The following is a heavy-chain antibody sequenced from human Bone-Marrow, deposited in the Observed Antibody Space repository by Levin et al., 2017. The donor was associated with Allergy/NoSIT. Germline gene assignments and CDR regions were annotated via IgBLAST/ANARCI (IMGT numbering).Heavy chain of an antibody. CDR1: RGSISSYY. D-gene: IGHD4-23*01. J-gene: IGHJ6*03. CDR3: ARAIPSGGNSYYYYYMDV. V-gene: IGHV4-59*01. Sequence: SETLSLTCTVSRGSISSYYWTWIRQAPEKRLEWIGYIYYNGKSNYNPSLKTRVSISVDTSKNLFSLSLSSVTAADSAIYYCARAIPSGGNSYYYYYMDVWGKGITVTVSS. CDR2: IYYNGKS.